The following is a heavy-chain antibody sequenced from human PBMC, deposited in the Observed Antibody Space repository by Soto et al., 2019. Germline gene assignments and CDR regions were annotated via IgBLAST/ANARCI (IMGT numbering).Heavy chain of an antibody. CDR2: INPNSGGT. Sequence: ASVKVSCKASGYTFTGYYMHWVRQAPGQGLEWMGWINPNSGGTNYAQKFQGWVTMTRDTSISTAYMELSRLRSDDTAVYYCARWGELGSSYPGLYYYGMDVWGQGTTVTVSS. CDR1: GYTFTGYY. D-gene: IGHD6-6*01. V-gene: IGHV1-2*04. CDR3: ARWGELGSSYPGLYYYGMDV. J-gene: IGHJ6*02.